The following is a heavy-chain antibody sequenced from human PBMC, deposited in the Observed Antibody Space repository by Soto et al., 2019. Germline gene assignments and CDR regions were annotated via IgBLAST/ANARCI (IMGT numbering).Heavy chain of an antibody. Sequence: PSETLSITCTVSGDSISSSNNYWSWIRQPPGEGLEWIGFISYSGTTSYSPSLKSRLAISLDTSKNQFSLSLTSVTAADTAVYYCARGRGYSYGLDPWGQGTLVTVS. D-gene: IGHD5-12*01. V-gene: IGHV4-30-4*01. CDR3: ARGRGYSYGLDP. CDR1: GDSISSSNNY. CDR2: ISYSGTT. J-gene: IGHJ5*02.